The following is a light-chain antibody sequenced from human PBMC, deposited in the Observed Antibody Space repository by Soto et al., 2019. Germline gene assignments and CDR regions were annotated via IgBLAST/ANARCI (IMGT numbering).Light chain of an antibody. CDR1: SSDVGGYNY. J-gene: IGLJ1*01. CDR2: EVS. Sequence: QSVLTQPASVSGSPGQSITISCTGTSSDVGGYNYVSWSQQHPDKAPKLLISEVSNRPSGVSNRFSGSKSGNTASLTISGLQADDEADYYCSSYTASSTLLFGTGTKVTVL. CDR3: SSYTASSTLL. V-gene: IGLV2-14*03.